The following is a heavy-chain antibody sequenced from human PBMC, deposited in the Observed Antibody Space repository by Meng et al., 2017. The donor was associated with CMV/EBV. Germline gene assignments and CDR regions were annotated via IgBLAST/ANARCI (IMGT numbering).Heavy chain of an antibody. CDR3: ARDPGDHGDPTPFDY. CDR2: IYYSGST. D-gene: IGHD4-17*01. Sequence: SETLSLTCTVSGGSISSGGYYWSWIRQHPGKGLEWIGYIYYSGSTYYNPSLKSRVTISVDTSKNQFSLKLSSVTAADTAVYYCARDPGDHGDPTPFDYWGKGTLVTVSS. CDR1: GGSISSGGYY. V-gene: IGHV4-31*03. J-gene: IGHJ4*02.